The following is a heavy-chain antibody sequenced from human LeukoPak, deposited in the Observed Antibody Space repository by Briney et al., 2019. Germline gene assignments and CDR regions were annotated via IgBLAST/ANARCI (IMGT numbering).Heavy chain of an antibody. D-gene: IGHD2/OR15-2a*01. CDR3: ARDSIDYYYYYMDV. Sequence: TGGSLRLSCAASGFTVSSNYMSWVRQAPGKGLEWVSVIYSGGSTYYADSVKGRFTISRDNSKNTLYLQMNSLRAEDTAVYYCARDSIDYYYYYMDVWGKGTTVTVSS. V-gene: IGHV3-53*01. J-gene: IGHJ6*03. CDR2: IYSGGST. CDR1: GFTVSSNY.